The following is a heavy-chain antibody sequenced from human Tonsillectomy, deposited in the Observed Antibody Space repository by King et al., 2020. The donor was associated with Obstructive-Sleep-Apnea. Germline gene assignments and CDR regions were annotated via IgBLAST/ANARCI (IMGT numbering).Heavy chain of an antibody. Sequence: VQLQQCGAGLLKPSETLSLTCAVYGGSFSVYSLSWIRQPPGKGLEWIGEINHSGSATYNPSLKNRVTISVDTSKNQFSLKLSSVTAADTAVYYCASGEVYYGDYDYWGQGTLVTVSS. CDR3: ASGEVYYGDYDY. CDR2: INHSGSA. D-gene: IGHD4-17*01. J-gene: IGHJ4*02. CDR1: GGSFSVYS. V-gene: IGHV4-34*01.